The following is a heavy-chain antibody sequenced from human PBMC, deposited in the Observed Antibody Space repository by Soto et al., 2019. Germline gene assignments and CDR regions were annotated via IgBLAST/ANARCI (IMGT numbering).Heavy chain of an antibody. CDR2: IDPSDSYT. Sequence: PGESLKISCKGSGYSFTSYWISWVRQMPGKGLEWMGRIDPSDSYTNYSPSFEGHVTISADKSISTAYLQWSSLKASDTAMYYCARHPDYYDRSGYYYLDFWGQGTLVTVSS. V-gene: IGHV5-10-1*01. D-gene: IGHD3-22*01. J-gene: IGHJ4*02. CDR3: ARHPDYYDRSGYYYLDF. CDR1: GYSFTSYW.